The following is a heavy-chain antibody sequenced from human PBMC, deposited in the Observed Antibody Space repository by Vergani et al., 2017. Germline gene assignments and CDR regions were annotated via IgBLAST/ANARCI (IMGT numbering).Heavy chain of an antibody. D-gene: IGHD6-13*01. CDR3: ARDSSSWYDYSYYYMDV. Sequence: EVQLVESGGGLVQPGGSLRLSCAASGFTFSSYAMSWVRQAPGKGVEWVSAISGSGGSTYYADPVKGRFTISRDNSKNTLYLQMNSLRAEDTAVYYCARDSSSWYDYSYYYMDVWGKGTTVTVSS. CDR2: ISGSGGST. CDR1: GFTFSSYA. V-gene: IGHV3-23*04. J-gene: IGHJ6*03.